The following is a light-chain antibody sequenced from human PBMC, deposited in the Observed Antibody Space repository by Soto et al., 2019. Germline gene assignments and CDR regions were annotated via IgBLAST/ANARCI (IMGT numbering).Light chain of an antibody. CDR3: SSYTTSSTVV. J-gene: IGLJ1*01. CDR2: EVS. Sequence: QSALTQPASVFGSPGQSITISCTGTSIDVVGYNFVSWYQQHPCKAPKLMIYEVSNRPSGVSNRFSGSKSGNTASLTISGLQPEDEADYYCSSYTTSSTVVFGTGTKVTVL. V-gene: IGLV2-14*03. CDR1: SIDVVGYNF.